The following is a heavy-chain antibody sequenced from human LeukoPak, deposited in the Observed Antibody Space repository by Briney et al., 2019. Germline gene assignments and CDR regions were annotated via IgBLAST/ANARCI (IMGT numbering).Heavy chain of an antibody. Sequence: SVKVSCKASGGTFSSYAISWVRQAPGQGLEWMGGIIPMFGTANYAQKFQGRVTITADESTSTAYMELSSLRSEDTAVYYCARVRLPYYYYGMDVWGQGTTVTVSS. CDR1: GGTFSSYA. J-gene: IGHJ6*02. D-gene: IGHD4-11*01. CDR3: ARVRLPYYYYGMDV. CDR2: IIPMFGTA. V-gene: IGHV1-69*13.